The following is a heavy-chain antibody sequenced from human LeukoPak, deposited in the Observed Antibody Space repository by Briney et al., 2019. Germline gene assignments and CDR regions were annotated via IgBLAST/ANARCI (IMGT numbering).Heavy chain of an antibody. V-gene: IGHV4-34*01. D-gene: IGHD1-26*01. CDR2: INHSGST. J-gene: IGHJ4*02. CDR1: GGSFSGYY. CDR3: ASCIVGATTD. Sequence: SETLSLTCAVYGGSFSGYYWSWIRQPPGKGLEWIGEINHSGSTNYNPSLKSRVTISVDTSKNQFSLKLSSVTAADTAVYYCASCIVGATTDWGQGTLVTVSS.